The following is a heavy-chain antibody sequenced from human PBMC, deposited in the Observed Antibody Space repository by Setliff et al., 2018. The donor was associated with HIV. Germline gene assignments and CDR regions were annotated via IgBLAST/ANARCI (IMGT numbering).Heavy chain of an antibody. CDR3: ARHVDGSGRVDY. D-gene: IGHD6-19*01. J-gene: IGHJ4*02. CDR2: IYTSRGT. V-gene: IGHV4-4*09. Sequence: SETLSLTCTVSGGSISGYHWNWLRQTPGKGLEWIGYIYTSRGTNYNHSLRTRVIISVDTPKNQFSLKLTSVTAADTAVYYCARHVDGSGRVDYWGRGTLVTVSS. CDR1: GGSISGYH.